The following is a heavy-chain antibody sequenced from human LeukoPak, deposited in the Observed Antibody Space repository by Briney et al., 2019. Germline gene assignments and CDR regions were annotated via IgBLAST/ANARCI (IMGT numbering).Heavy chain of an antibody. CDR3: AKELDTMFFDY. D-gene: IGHD3-10*02. CDR2: AGWAGGTT. J-gene: IGHJ4*02. Sequence: GGSLRLSSATSGFNFDRYTIHWIHQAPGKGLEWVSLAGWAGGTTFYSDSVRGRFTISRDSGRKSVYLQMNSLTTDDTAFYFCAKELDTMFFDYWGQGALVTVSS. CDR1: GFNFDRYT. V-gene: IGHV3-43*01.